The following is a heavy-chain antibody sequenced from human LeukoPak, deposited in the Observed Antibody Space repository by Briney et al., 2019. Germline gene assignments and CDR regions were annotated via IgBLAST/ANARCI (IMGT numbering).Heavy chain of an antibody. CDR1: GFTFSSYE. Sequence: PGGSLRLSCAASGFTFSSYEMNWVRQAPGKGLEWVSYISSSGSTIYYADSVKGRFTISRDNAKNSLYLQMNSLRAEDTAVYYCARGHGSGSSHIDYWGQGTLVTVSS. CDR2: ISSSGSTI. V-gene: IGHV3-48*03. CDR3: ARGHGSGSSHIDY. J-gene: IGHJ4*02. D-gene: IGHD3-10*01.